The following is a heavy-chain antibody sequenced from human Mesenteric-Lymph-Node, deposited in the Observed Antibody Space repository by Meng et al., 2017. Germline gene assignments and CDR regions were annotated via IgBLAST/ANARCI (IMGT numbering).Heavy chain of an antibody. CDR1: GYTFTGYD. CDR2: INPNSGGT. J-gene: IGHJ4*02. Sequence: ASVKVSCKASGYTFTGYDMNWVRQAPGQGLEWMGRINPNSGGTNYAQKFQGRVTMTRDTSISTAYMELSRLRSDDTAVYYCARDTGKWLVNVHLGYWGQGTLVTVSS. CDR3: ARDTGKWLVNVHLGY. V-gene: IGHV1-2*06. D-gene: IGHD6-19*01.